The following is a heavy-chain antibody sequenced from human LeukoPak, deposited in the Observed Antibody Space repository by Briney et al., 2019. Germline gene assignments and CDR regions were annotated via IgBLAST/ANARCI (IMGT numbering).Heavy chain of an antibody. CDR3: ARVRTVVPAADDY. Sequence: GGSLRLSCAASGFTFSNYSMNWVRQAPGKGLEWVSSISSSSNYIYYSDSVKGRFTISRDNAKNSLYLQMNSLRAEDTAVYYCARVRTVVPAADDYWGQGTLVTVSS. D-gene: IGHD2-2*01. CDR2: ISSSSNYI. J-gene: IGHJ4*02. CDR1: GFTFSNYS. V-gene: IGHV3-21*01.